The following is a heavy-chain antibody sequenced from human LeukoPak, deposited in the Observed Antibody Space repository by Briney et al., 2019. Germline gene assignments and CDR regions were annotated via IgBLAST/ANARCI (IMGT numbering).Heavy chain of an antibody. CDR2: ISSSGSTI. CDR1: GFTFMNYY. D-gene: IGHD3-22*01. Sequence: GGSLELSCEASGFTFMNYYMGWIRQAPGKGLKWFSYISSSGSTIYYADSVKGRFTISRDNAKNSLYLQMNSLRAEDTAVYYCARDTYYYDSSGYSWGQGTLVTVSS. CDR3: ARDTYYYDSSGYS. V-gene: IGHV3-11*01. J-gene: IGHJ5*02.